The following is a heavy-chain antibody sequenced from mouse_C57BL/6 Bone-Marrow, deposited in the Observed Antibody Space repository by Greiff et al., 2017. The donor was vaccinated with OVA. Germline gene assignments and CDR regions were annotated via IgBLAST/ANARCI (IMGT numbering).Heavy chain of an antibody. V-gene: IGHV14-1*01. J-gene: IGHJ2*01. CDR1: GFNIKDYY. CDR3: TTPIYDAYYDYFDD. CDR2: IDPEDGDN. D-gene: IGHD2-3*01. Sequence: EVQLQQSGAELVRPGASVKLSCTASGFNIKDYYMHWVKQRPEQGLEWIGRIDPEDGDNEYAPKLQGKGTMTADTTYNPAHLLLNRLTSEDTAVYYCTTPIYDAYYDYFDDWGTGTTLTVSS.